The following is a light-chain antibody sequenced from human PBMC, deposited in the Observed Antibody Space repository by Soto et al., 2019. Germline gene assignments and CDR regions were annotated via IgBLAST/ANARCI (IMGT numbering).Light chain of an antibody. Sequence: QSALTQPASVSGSPGQSITISCTGTSSDVGGYNYVSWYQQNPGKAPTLMISDVDSRSSGVSNRFSGSKSGNTASLTISGLQAEDEADYYCTSYTSSSPLVFGGGTKLTVL. V-gene: IGLV2-14*01. J-gene: IGLJ2*01. CDR2: DVD. CDR1: SSDVGGYNY. CDR3: TSYTSSSPLV.